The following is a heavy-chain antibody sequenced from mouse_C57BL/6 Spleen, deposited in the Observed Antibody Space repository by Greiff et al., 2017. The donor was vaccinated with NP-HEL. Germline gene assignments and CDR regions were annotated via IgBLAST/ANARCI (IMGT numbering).Heavy chain of an antibody. Sequence: VQLQQSGAELVRPGASVKLSCKASGYTFTDYYINWVKQRPGQGLEWIARIYPGSGNTYYNEKFKGKATLTAEKSSSTAYMQLSSLTSEDSAVYFCARWDGNYWYFDVWGTGTTVTVSS. CDR1: GYTFTDYY. CDR3: ARWDGNYWYFDV. D-gene: IGHD2-1*01. V-gene: IGHV1-76*01. J-gene: IGHJ1*03. CDR2: IYPGSGNT.